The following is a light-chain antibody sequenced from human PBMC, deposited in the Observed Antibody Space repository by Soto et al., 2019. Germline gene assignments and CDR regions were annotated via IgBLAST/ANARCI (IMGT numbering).Light chain of an antibody. J-gene: IGLJ1*01. Sequence: QSVLAQPASASGSPGQSIAISCTGTSSDVGRYNYVSWFQQHPGKAPKLMIYDVSNRPSGVSDRFSGSKSGNTASLTISGLQAEDEADYYCSSYTSSNTFVFGTGTKVTVL. V-gene: IGLV2-14*01. CDR1: SSDVGRYNY. CDR3: SSYTSSNTFV. CDR2: DVS.